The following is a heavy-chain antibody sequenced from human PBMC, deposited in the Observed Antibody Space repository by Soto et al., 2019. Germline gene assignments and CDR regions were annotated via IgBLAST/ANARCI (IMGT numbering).Heavy chain of an antibody. J-gene: IGHJ4*02. Sequence: SDTLSLTCTVSGDSISVSPYFWGWIRQPPGKRLEWIGSIFYDGYTLYTPSLKSRVTISVDTSKNQFSLKLTSVAAADTAIYFCARLQAAVPHYWGQRILVTVSS. CDR1: GDSISVSPYF. D-gene: IGHD6-13*01. V-gene: IGHV4-39*01. CDR2: IFYDGYT. CDR3: ARLQAAVPHY.